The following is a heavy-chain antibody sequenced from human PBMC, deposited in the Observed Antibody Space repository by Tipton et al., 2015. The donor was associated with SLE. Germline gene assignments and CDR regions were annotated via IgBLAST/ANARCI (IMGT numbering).Heavy chain of an antibody. Sequence: TLSLTCAVYGGSFSGYYWSWIRQPPGKGLEWNGEINHSGSTNYNPSLKSRVTISVDTSKNQFSLKLSSVTAADTAVYYCARLRAAAGFGYWGQGTLVTVSS. V-gene: IGHV4-34*01. CDR2: INHSGST. CDR1: GGSFSGYY. CDR3: ARLRAAAGFGY. D-gene: IGHD6-13*01. J-gene: IGHJ4*02.